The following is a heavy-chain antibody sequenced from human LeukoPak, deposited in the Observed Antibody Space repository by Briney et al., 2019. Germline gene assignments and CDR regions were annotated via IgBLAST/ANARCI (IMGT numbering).Heavy chain of an antibody. V-gene: IGHV3-7*01. Sequence: GGSLRLSCAASGFTSTDYWMTWVRQVPGKGLEWVANINRAGIESYYVDSVKGRFTISRDNAEKSLYLQMDSLRVDDTAVYYCARVGTWELQRVFDNWGQGTLVTVSS. J-gene: IGHJ4*02. CDR2: INRAGIES. CDR3: ARVGTWELQRVFDN. D-gene: IGHD1-26*01. CDR1: GFTSTDYW.